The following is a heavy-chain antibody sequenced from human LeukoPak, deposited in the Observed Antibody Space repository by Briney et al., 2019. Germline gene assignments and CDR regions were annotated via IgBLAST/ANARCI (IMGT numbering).Heavy chain of an antibody. CDR2: IYSSGST. J-gene: IGHJ6*02. CDR3: ARVGARYYYYYGMDV. V-gene: IGHV4-59*12. Sequence: SETLSLTCTVSGGSISSYYWSWIRQPPGKGLEWIGYIYSSGSTNYNPSLKSRVTISVDTSKNQFSLKLSSVTAADTAVYYCARVGARYYYYYGMDVWGQGTTVTVSS. CDR1: GGSISSYY. D-gene: IGHD1-26*01.